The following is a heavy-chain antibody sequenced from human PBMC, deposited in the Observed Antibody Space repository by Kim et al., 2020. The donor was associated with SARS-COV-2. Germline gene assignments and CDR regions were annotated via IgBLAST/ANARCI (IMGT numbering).Heavy chain of an antibody. D-gene: IGHD3-22*01. J-gene: IGHJ4*02. Sequence: ASVKVSCKASEYTFTNYAIHWVRQAPGQRLEWMGWINAGNGNTKYSQKFQGRVTITRDTSASTASMELSSLRSEDTAVYYCARESIVVVPYFDYWGQGTLVTVSS. V-gene: IGHV1-3*01. CDR2: INAGNGNT. CDR3: ARESIVVVPYFDY. CDR1: EYTFTNYA.